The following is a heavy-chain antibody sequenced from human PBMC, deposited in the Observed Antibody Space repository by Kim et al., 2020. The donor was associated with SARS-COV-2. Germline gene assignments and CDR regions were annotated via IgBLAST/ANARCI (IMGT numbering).Heavy chain of an antibody. Sequence: GGSLRLSCAASGFTFSSYAMHWVRQAPGKGLEWVAVISYDGSNKYYADSVKGRFTISRDNSKNTLYLQMNSLRAEDTAVYYCARDGDYYGSGSYIFGYYYYMDVWGKGTTVTVSS. CDR2: ISYDGSNK. D-gene: IGHD3-10*01. CDR1: GFTFSSYA. CDR3: ARDGDYYGSGSYIFGYYYYMDV. J-gene: IGHJ6*03. V-gene: IGHV3-30-3*01.